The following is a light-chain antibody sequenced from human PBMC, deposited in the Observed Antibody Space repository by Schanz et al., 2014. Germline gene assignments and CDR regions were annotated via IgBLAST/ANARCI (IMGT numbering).Light chain of an antibody. CDR3: QQFGNSPLT. J-gene: IGKJ4*01. CDR1: QSVSSY. Sequence: EIVLTQSPGTLSLSPGERATLSCRASQSVSSYLAWYQQKPGQAPRLLIYGASSRVTGIPDRFSGSGSGTDFTLTISRLEPEDFAVYYCQQFGNSPLTFGGGTKVEIQ. CDR2: GAS. V-gene: IGKV3-20*01.